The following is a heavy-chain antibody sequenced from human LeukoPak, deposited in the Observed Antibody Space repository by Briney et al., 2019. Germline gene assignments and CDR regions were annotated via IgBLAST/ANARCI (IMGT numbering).Heavy chain of an antibody. CDR3: AREGVSGYDWGPFDY. Sequence: SETLSLTCAVYGGSFSDYYWSWIRQPPGKGLEWIGYIYYSGSTYYNPSLKSRVTISVDTSKNQFSLKLSSVTAADTAVYYCAREGVSGYDWGPFDYWGQGTLVTASS. V-gene: IGHV4-30-4*01. CDR2: IYYSGST. J-gene: IGHJ4*02. CDR1: GGSFSDYY. D-gene: IGHD5-12*01.